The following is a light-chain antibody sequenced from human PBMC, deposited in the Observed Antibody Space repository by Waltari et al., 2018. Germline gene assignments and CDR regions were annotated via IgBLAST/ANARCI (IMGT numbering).Light chain of an antibody. CDR1: QGISSF. Sequence: DIQLTQSPSFLSASVGGRVTITCRAIQGISSFLAWYQQKPGKAPKLLIYGASTLQSGVSGRFSGGGSGTEFTLTIISLQPEDFATYYCQQTNSYQLTFGGGTKVEI. V-gene: IGKV1-9*01. CDR3: QQTNSYQLT. J-gene: IGKJ4*01. CDR2: GAS.